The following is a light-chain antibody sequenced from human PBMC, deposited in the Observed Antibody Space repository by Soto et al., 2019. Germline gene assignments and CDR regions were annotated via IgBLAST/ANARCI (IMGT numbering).Light chain of an antibody. J-gene: IGKJ1*01. CDR3: QQYGRSPQT. CDR2: GAS. V-gene: IGKV3-20*01. Sequence: EVVLTQSPGTRSLWPWEGAGGCFMASQSVSSRYLAWYQQKPGQAPRLLIYGASSRATGIPDRFSGSGSGTDFTLTISRLEPEDFAVYYCQQYGRSPQTFGQGTKVDIK. CDR1: QSVSSRY.